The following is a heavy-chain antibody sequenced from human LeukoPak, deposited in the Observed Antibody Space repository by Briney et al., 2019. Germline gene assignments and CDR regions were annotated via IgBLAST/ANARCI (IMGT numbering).Heavy chain of an antibody. CDR3: VVWGEDRSGHRFDF. D-gene: IGHD3-22*01. CDR1: GYSFTSYW. CDR2: INTDGSNT. Sequence: GESLKISCKGSGYSFTSYWISWVRQAPGKGLMWVSRINTDGSNTHYADSVKGRFTISRDNAKNTLYLQMNGLRVEDTAVYYCVVWGEDRSGHRFDFWGQGTLVTVSS. V-gene: IGHV3-74*01. J-gene: IGHJ4*02.